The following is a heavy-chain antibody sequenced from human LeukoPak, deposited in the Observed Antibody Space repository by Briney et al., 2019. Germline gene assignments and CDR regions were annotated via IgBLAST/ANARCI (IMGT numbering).Heavy chain of an antibody. Sequence: GASVKVSCKASGYTFTGYYMHWVRQAPGQGLEWMGWINPNSGGTNYAQKFQGRVTMTRDTSISTAYMELSRLRSDDTAVYYCTRDRSCSGTSCYSGGHNWFDPWGQGTLVTVSS. J-gene: IGHJ5*02. CDR3: TRDRSCSGTSCYSGGHNWFDP. D-gene: IGHD2-15*01. CDR2: INPNSGGT. CDR1: GYTFTGYY. V-gene: IGHV1-2*02.